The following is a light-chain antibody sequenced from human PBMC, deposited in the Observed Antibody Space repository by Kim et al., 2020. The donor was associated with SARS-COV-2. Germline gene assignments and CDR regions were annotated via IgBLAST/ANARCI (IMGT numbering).Light chain of an antibody. CDR2: KDV. J-gene: IGLJ2*01. V-gene: IGLV3-25*03. CDR3: QSADTTGTSVL. Sequence: SPGQTARITCSGDALSNQYSYWYQQKPGQAPVLTIYKDVERPSGIPERFSGSTSGTTVTLTIIAVQAEDEADYYCQSADTTGTSVLFGGGTRLTVL. CDR1: ALSNQY.